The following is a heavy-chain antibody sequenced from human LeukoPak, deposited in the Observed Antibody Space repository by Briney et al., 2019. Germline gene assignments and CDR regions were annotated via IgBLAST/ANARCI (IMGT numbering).Heavy chain of an antibody. CDR2: TYYRSKWYS. Sequence: SQTLSLTCAISGDSVSSNSAAWNWIRQSPSRGLEWLGRTYYRSKWYSEFAVSVKSRITINPNTSKNQFSLQLSSVTAADTAVYYCARGRKHYDYVWGSYPSFDYWGQGTLVTVSS. CDR3: ARGRKHYDYVWGSYPSFDY. J-gene: IGHJ4*02. D-gene: IGHD3-16*02. V-gene: IGHV6-1*01. CDR1: GDSVSSNSAA.